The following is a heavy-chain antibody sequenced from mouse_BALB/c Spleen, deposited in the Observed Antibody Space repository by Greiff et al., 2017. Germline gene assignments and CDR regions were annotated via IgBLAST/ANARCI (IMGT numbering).Heavy chain of an antibody. CDR3: ARSHYSYAMDY. J-gene: IGHJ4*01. D-gene: IGHD1-2*01. CDR1: GFTFSSFG. CDR2: ISSGSSTI. V-gene: IGHV5-17*02. Sequence: EVHLVESGGGLVQPGGSRKLSCAASGFTFSSFGMHWVRQAPEKGLEWVAYISSGSSTIYYADTVKGRFTITRDNPKNTLFLQMTSLRSEDTALYYCARSHYSYAMDYWGQGTSVTVSS.